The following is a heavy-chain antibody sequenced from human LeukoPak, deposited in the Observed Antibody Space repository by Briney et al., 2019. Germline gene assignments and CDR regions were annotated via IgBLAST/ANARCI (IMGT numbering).Heavy chain of an antibody. CDR3: AREQQGRRAAFDY. J-gene: IGHJ4*02. CDR2: IWYDGNEI. Sequence: GGSLRLSCAASGFTFRSSDMHRVRQTPGKGLEWVAFIWYDGNEIYYADSVKGRFTISRDNSRNTLYLQMNSLRTEDTAVYYCAREQQGRRAAFDYWGQGTPVTVSS. V-gene: IGHV3-30*02. D-gene: IGHD1-1*01. CDR1: GFTFRSSD.